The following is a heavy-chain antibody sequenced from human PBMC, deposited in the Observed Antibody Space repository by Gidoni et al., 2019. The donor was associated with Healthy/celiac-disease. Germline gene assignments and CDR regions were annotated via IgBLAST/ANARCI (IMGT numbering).Heavy chain of an antibody. CDR1: GFTFSFYN. CDR2: ISGSSSSI. Sequence: EVPLVESGGGLVKPGGSMRLTCAASGFTFSFYNINWVRQAPGKGLEWVSSISGSSSSIYYADSVKGRFTISRDNAKNSLYLQMNSLRADDTAVYYCVRDVGSTGYYKRFDYWGQGTLVTVSS. CDR3: VRDVGSTGYYKRFDY. J-gene: IGHJ4*02. D-gene: IGHD3-9*01. V-gene: IGHV3-21*01.